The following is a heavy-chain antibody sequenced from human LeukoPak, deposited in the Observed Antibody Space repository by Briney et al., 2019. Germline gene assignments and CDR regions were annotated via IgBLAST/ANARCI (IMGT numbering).Heavy chain of an antibody. CDR1: GYSISSGYY. D-gene: IGHD3-16*02. Sequence: PSETLSLTCTVSGYSISSGYYWGWIRQPPGKGLEWIGYIYYSGSTNYNPSLKSRVTISVDTSKNQFSLKLSSVTAADTAVYYCARASAGDYDYVWGSYRPPPPDYWGQGTLVTVSS. J-gene: IGHJ4*02. CDR2: IYYSGST. V-gene: IGHV4-61*01. CDR3: ARASAGDYDYVWGSYRPPPPDY.